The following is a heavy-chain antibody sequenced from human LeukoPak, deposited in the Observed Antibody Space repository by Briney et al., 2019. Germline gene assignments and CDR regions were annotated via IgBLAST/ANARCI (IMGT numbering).Heavy chain of an antibody. V-gene: IGHV4-59*01. CDR3: ARAYYGDYPYNWFDP. CDR1: GGSISSYY. D-gene: IGHD4-17*01. J-gene: IGHJ5*02. Sequence: PSETLSLTCPVSGGSISSYYWSWIRQPPGKGLEWIGYIYYSGSTNYNPSLKSRVTISVDTSKNQFSLKLSSVTAADTAVYYCARAYYGDYPYNWFDPWGQGTLVTVSS. CDR2: IYYSGST.